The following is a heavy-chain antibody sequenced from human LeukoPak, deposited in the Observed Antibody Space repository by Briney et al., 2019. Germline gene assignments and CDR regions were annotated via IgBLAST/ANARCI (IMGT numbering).Heavy chain of an antibody. D-gene: IGHD2-2*01. J-gene: IGHJ6*03. CDR1: GYSLTTNYS. CDR3: ATEEGYCSGTSCHPNYYYYYMDV. Sequence: SETLSLTCSVSGYSLTTNYSWGWIRQPPGKGLEWIGSVHHRGRTFYNPSLKSRVTISVDTSKNQFSLKLNSVTAADTAVYYCATEEGYCSGTSCHPNYYYYYMDVWGKGTTVTISS. V-gene: IGHV4-38-2*01. CDR2: VHHRGRT.